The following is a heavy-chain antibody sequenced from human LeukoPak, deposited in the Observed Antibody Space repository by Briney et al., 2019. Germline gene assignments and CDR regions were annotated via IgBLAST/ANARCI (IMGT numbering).Heavy chain of an antibody. CDR1: GDSVSSNSVA. V-gene: IGHV6-1*01. Sequence: SQTLSLTCAISGDSVSSNSVAWNWLRQSPSRGLEWLGRTYYRSNWYSDYAESVRSRITLIPDTSKNQFSLLLNSVTPEDTAVYYCARDRWFGELLSTYDYYGMDVWGQGTTVTVS. J-gene: IGHJ6*02. D-gene: IGHD3-10*01. CDR3: ARDRWFGELLSTYDYYGMDV. CDR2: TYYRSNWYS.